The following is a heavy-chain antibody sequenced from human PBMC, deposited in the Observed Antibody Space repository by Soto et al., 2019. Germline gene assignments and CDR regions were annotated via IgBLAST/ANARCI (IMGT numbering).Heavy chain of an antibody. CDR1: GFSLSTSGVG. CDR3: ARQVGYCSGNGCPNLFAP. J-gene: IGHJ5*02. V-gene: IGHV2-5*02. D-gene: IGHD2-15*01. CDR2: IYWDDDK. Sequence: QITLKESGPTLVKPTQTLTLTCTFSGFSLSTSGVGVGWIRQPPGNALEWLALIYWDDDKRYSPSVKTRLSITNDTSKKQVVVTMTSMDPVDTATYYCARQVGYCSGNGCPNLFAPCGHGSLVTVFS.